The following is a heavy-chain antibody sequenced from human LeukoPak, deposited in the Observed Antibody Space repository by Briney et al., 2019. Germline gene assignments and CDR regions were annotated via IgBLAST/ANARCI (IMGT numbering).Heavy chain of an antibody. V-gene: IGHV4-59*01. CDR1: GGSISSYY. CDR2: IYYSGNT. CDR3: ARVGYSYGLDY. J-gene: IGHJ4*02. D-gene: IGHD5-18*01. Sequence: PSETLSLTCSVSGGSISSYYWSWIRQFPGKGLEWIGYIYYSGNTNYNPSLKSRVTISIDTSKNHFSLNLSSVTAADTAVHYCARVGYSYGLDYWGQGTLVTVSS.